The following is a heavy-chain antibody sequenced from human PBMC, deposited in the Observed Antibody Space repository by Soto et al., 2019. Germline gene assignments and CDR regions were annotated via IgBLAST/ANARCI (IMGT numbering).Heavy chain of an antibody. CDR2: IYYSGSN. CDR3: ARAGRALYYYGMDV. V-gene: IGHV4-31*03. D-gene: IGHD1-26*01. CDR1: GGAISSGGYY. J-gene: IGHJ6*02. Sequence: SETLSLTCTVSGGAISSGGYYWSWIRQHPGKGLEWIGYIYYSGSNYYTPSLKSRVTISVDTSKNQFSLKLSSVTAADTAVYYCARAGRALYYYGMDVWGQGTTVTVSS.